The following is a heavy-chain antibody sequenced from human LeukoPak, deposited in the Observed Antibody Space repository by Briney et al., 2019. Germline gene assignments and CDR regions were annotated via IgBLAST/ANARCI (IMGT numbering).Heavy chain of an antibody. V-gene: IGHV1-2*02. CDR3: ARGGSGSYSGWFDP. Sequence: ASVKVSCKASGFTFTAYYIHWVRQVPGQGLEWMGWMNPKNGGTTYAQNSQGKVTITRDTSNKTAFMEITSLTSDDTAVYYCARGGSGSYSGWFDPWGQGTLVTVSS. J-gene: IGHJ5*02. D-gene: IGHD3-10*01. CDR2: MNPKNGGT. CDR1: GFTFTAYY.